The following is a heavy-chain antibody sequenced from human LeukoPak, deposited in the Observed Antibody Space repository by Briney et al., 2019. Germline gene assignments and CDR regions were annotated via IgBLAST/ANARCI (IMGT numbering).Heavy chain of an antibody. V-gene: IGHV4-59*01. CDR1: GGSISSYY. J-gene: IGHJ5*02. D-gene: IGHD2-15*01. CDR3: ARSPSRYCSGGSCPNWFDP. CDR2: IYFSGST. Sequence: SETLSLTCTVSGGSISSYYWSWIRQPPAKGLEWIGYIYFSGSTNYNPSLKSRVTISVDTSKNQFSLKLSSVTAADTAVYYCARSPSRYCSGGSCPNWFDPWGQGTLVTVSS.